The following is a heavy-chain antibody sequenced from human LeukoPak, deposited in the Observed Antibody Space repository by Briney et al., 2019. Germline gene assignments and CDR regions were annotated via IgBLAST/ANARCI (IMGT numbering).Heavy chain of an antibody. J-gene: IGHJ4*02. CDR2: IIPIFGTA. CDR1: GGTFSSYA. D-gene: IGHD3-22*01. Sequence: ASVKVSCKASGGTFSSYAISWVRQAPGQGLEWMGGIIPIFGTANYAQKFQGRVTITADESTSTAYMELSSLRSEDTAVYYCARDPSTYYYGSSGYYDYWGQGTLVTVSS. V-gene: IGHV1-69*13. CDR3: ARDPSTYYYGSSGYYDY.